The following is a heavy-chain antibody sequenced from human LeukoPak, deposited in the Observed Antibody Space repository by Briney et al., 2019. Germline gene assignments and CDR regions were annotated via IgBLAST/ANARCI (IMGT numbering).Heavy chain of an antibody. J-gene: IGHJ5*02. CDR1: GGSISSGDYY. D-gene: IGHD2-2*01. CDR2: IYYSGST. Sequence: NPSETLSLTCTVSGGSISSGDYYWSWIRQPPGKDLEWIGYIYYSGSTYYNPSLKSRVTISVDTSKNQFSLKLSSVTAADTAVYYCARVGLQYQLPNWFDPWGQGTLVTVSS. V-gene: IGHV4-30-4*01. CDR3: ARVGLQYQLPNWFDP.